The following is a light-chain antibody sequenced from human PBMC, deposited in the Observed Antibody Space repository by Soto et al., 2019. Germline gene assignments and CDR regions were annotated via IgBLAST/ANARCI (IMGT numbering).Light chain of an antibody. CDR2: AAS. CDR3: QQVNNYPLT. V-gene: IGKV1-9*01. Sequence: QLTQSPSSLSASAGDSVTITCRASQEIGSYLAWYQQKPGKAPKLLIYAASTLESEVPPRFSGSGSETDFTLAISSLQPEDSATYYCQQVNNYPLTFGGGTKVDI. CDR1: QEIGSY. J-gene: IGKJ4*01.